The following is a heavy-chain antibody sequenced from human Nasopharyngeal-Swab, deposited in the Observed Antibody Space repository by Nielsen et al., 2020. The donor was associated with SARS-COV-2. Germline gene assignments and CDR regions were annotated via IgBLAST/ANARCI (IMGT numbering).Heavy chain of an antibody. Sequence: GESLKISCAASGFTVSSNYMSWVRQAPGKRLEWVSVIYSGGSTYYADSVKGRFTISRDNSKNTLYLQMNSLRAEDTAVYYCARDRGGVYYYYGMDVWGQGTTVTVSS. D-gene: IGHD3-10*01. V-gene: IGHV3-53*01. J-gene: IGHJ6*02. CDR1: GFTVSSNY. CDR3: ARDRGGVYYYYGMDV. CDR2: IYSGGST.